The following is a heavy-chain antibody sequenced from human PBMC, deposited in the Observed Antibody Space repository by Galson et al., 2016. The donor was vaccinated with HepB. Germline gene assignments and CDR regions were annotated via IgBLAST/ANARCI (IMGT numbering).Heavy chain of an antibody. Sequence: SVKVSCKASRGTFSSYSFSWVRQAPGQGLEWMGGTIPISGQANFAQKFRGRVTITADESTSPAYMELSNLRSEDTAVYFCARGANWGSGYGVDVWGQGTTVTVSS. V-gene: IGHV1-69*13. J-gene: IGHJ6*02. CDR3: ARGANWGSGYGVDV. D-gene: IGHD7-27*01. CDR2: TIPISGQA. CDR1: RGTFSSYS.